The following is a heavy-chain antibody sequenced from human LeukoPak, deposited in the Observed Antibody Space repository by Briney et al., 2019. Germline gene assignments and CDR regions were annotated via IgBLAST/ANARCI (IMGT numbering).Heavy chain of an antibody. V-gene: IGHV1-2*02. CDR3: ARDLSYSSSWYPVYYFDY. J-gene: IGHJ4*02. D-gene: IGHD6-13*01. CDR2: INPNSGGT. CDR1: GYTFTGYY. Sequence: GASVKVSCKASGYTFTGYYMHWVRQAPGQGLEWMGWINPNSGGTNYAQKFQGRVTMTRDTSISTAYMELSRLRSDDTAVYYCARDLSYSSSWYPVYYFDYWGQGTLVTVSS.